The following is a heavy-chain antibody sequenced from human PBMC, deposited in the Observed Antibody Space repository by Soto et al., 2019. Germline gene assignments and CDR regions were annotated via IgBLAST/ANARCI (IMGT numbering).Heavy chain of an antibody. V-gene: IGHV4-59*08. J-gene: IGHJ2*01. Sequence: QVQLQESGPGLVKPSETLSLTCTVSGGSISSHYWSWIRQPPGRGLEWIGFIYYSGITDSNPSLKSRVTVPLDTSKNHLSLRLRSVTAADTAVYYCARPRGIAPAVWYFDLWGRGTLVTVS. CDR2: IYYSGIT. D-gene: IGHD6-13*01. CDR3: ARPRGIAPAVWYFDL. CDR1: GGSISSHY.